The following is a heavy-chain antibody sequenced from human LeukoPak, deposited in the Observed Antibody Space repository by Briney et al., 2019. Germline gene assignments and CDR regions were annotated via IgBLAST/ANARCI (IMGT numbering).Heavy chain of an antibody. CDR2: MNPNSGNT. V-gene: IGHV1-8*01. CDR3: AKAGHSSNWYWFDP. J-gene: IGHJ5*02. Sequence: ASVKVSCKASGYTFTSYDINWVRQATGQGLEWMGWMNPNSGNTGYAQKFQGRVTMTRNTSISTAYMELSSLRAEDTAVYYCAKAGHSSNWYWFDPWGQGTLVTVSS. D-gene: IGHD6-13*01. CDR1: GYTFTSYD.